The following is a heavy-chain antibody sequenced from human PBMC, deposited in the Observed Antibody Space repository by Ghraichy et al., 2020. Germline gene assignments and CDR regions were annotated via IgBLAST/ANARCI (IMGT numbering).Heavy chain of an antibody. V-gene: IGHV4-59*08. D-gene: IGHD6-25*01. CDR1: GGSITSYY. Sequence: SCTVSGGSITSYYWTWIRQPPGKGLEWIGNILYGGNTHYNPSLKSRVTISLDAPKNQFSLKLDSVTAADTALYFCSRPQSGCGVNYAFDVWGKGTMGPVSS. J-gene: IGHJ3*01. CDR3: SRPQSGCGVNYAFDV. CDR2: ILYGGNT.